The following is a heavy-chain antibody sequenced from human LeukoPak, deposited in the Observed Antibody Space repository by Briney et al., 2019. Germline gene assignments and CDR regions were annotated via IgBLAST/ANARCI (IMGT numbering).Heavy chain of an antibody. Sequence: PSETLPLTCTLSGGDFSTYYWSWLRQSAGKGLEWIGRIYVSGSTDYNPLFKSRVTLSLDRSKDQFSLKLTSVTAADTAVYYCARQGYYDAGTYHQWGQGTLVTVSS. J-gene: IGHJ4*02. CDR2: IYVSGST. CDR1: GGDFSTYY. V-gene: IGHV4-4*07. D-gene: IGHD3-10*01. CDR3: ARQGYYDAGTYHQ.